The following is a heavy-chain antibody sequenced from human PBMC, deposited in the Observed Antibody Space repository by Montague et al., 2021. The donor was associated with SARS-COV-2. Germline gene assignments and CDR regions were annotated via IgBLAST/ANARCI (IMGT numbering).Heavy chain of an antibody. CDR3: ARHSGRDTIFGVITIPDAFDX. V-gene: IGHV4-39*01. CDR1: GGSISSSSHY. Sequence: SETLSLTCTVSGGSISSSSHYWGWIRQPPGKGPDWIGSIYYSGSTYYKPSIKSRVTIYVDTSKNQFSLKLSSVTAADTAVYYCARHSGRDTIFGVITIPDAFDXWGQGTTVTVSS. J-gene: IGHJ3*02. CDR2: IYYSGST. D-gene: IGHD3-3*01.